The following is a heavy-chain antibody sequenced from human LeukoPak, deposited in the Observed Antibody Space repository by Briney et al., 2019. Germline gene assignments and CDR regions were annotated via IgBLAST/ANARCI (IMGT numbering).Heavy chain of an antibody. Sequence: GGSLRLSCAASGFTFSSYAMSWVRQAPGKGLEWASAISGSGGSTYYADSVKGRFTISRDNSKNTLYLQMNSLRAEDTAVYYCAKGKDSGYDFAFDYWGQGTLVTVSS. D-gene: IGHD5-12*01. V-gene: IGHV3-23*01. CDR1: GFTFSSYA. CDR3: AKGKDSGYDFAFDY. CDR2: ISGSGGST. J-gene: IGHJ4*02.